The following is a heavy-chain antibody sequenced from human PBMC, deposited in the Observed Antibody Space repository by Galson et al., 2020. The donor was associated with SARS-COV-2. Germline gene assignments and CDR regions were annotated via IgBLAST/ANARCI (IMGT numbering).Heavy chain of an antibody. D-gene: IGHD2-21*01. J-gene: IGHJ6*02. CDR3: AREPHTSILWWEGYYGMDV. Sequence: GGSLRLSCAASGFTFSSYSMNWVRQAPGKGLEWVSYISSSSSTIYYADSVKGRFTISRDNAKNSLYLQMNSLRAEDTAVYYCAREPHTSILWWEGYYGMDVWGQGTTVTVSS. V-gene: IGHV3-48*04. CDR2: ISSSSSTI. CDR1: GFTFSSYS.